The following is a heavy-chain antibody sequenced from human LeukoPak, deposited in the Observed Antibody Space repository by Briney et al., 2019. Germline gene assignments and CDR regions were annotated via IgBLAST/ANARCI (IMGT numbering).Heavy chain of an antibody. CDR1: GFTFSNYW. CDR3: AREVGATGGIDY. D-gene: IGHD1-26*01. J-gene: IGHJ4*02. Sequence: GGSLRLSCAASGFTFSNYWMSWVRQAPGKGLEWVANIKQDGTKKYYVDSVKGRFTISRHNSKNTLYLQMNSLRAEDTAVYYCAREVGATGGIDYWGQGTLVTVSS. CDR2: IKQDGTKK. V-gene: IGHV3-7*03.